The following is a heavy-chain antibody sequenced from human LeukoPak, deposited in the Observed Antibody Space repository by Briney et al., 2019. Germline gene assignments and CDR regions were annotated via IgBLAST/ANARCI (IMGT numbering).Heavy chain of an antibody. V-gene: IGHV4-61*02. CDR2: VYTTGST. Sequence: SETLSLTCTVSGGSISSGSYSWNWIRQPAGKGLEWIGRVYTTGSTNYNASLKSRVTISLDTSKNQFSLKLTSVTAADTAVYYCARDTWDSSAFDIWGQGTMVTVSS. CDR1: GGSISSGSYS. D-gene: IGHD1-26*01. CDR3: ARDTWDSSAFDI. J-gene: IGHJ3*02.